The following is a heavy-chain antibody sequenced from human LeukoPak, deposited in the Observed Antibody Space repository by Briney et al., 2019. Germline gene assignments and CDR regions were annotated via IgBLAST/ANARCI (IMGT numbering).Heavy chain of an antibody. J-gene: IGHJ4*02. V-gene: IGHV4-39*01. D-gene: IGHD3-22*01. Sequence: PSETLSLTCTVSGGSISSSSYYWGWIRQPPGKGLEWIGSIYYSGSTYYNPSLKSRVTISVDTSKNQFSLKLSSVTAADTAVYYCARGFVYYDSSGAVFDYWGQGTLVTVSS. CDR3: ARGFVYYDSSGAVFDY. CDR2: IYYSGST. CDR1: GGSISSSSYY.